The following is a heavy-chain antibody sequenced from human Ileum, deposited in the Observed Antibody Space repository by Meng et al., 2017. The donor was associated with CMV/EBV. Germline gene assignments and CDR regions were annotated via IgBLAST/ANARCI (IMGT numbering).Heavy chain of an antibody. J-gene: IGHJ4*02. CDR3: SYGNYKSSAYSYDY. CDR1: GLSLGASVVC. Sequence: IPSKEYGHTAVRPTQILSLSCSVTGLSLGASVVCVGWIRLLPGKAMELLAVIYLDDDKSCSTSLSSSLTITKYTSKKQVVFTLTNMDPVDTDTYLYSYGNYKSSAYSYDYWGQGTLVTVSS. V-gene: IGHV2-5*02. CDR2: IYLDDDK. D-gene: IGHD3-22*01.